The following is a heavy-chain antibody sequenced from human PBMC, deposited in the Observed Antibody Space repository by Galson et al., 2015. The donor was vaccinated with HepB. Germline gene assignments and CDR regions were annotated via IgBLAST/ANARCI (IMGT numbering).Heavy chain of an antibody. Sequence: SLRLSCAASGFTFSGSAMHWVRQASGKGLEWVGRIRSKANSYATAYAASVKGRFTISRDDSKNTAYLQMNSLKTEDTAVYYCTKGWEERADYWGQGTLVTVSS. CDR2: IRSKANSYAT. CDR3: TKGWEERADY. CDR1: GFTFSGSA. J-gene: IGHJ4*02. V-gene: IGHV3-73*01. D-gene: IGHD1-26*01.